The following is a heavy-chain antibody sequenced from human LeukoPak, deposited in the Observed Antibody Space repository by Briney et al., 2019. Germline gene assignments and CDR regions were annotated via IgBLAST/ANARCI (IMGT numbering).Heavy chain of an antibody. J-gene: IGHJ4*02. CDR2: INSDGTST. Sequence: GGSLRLSCAASGFSFFNYWMHWVRQAPGKGLVWVSRINSDGTSTSYADSVKGRFTISRDNAKDKLYLQMINLRAEDTAVYYCATSRRDGYGYRALELPPSPVDWGQGTLVTVSS. CDR3: ATSRRDGYGYRALELPPSPVD. V-gene: IGHV3-74*01. CDR1: GFSFFNYW. D-gene: IGHD5-18*01.